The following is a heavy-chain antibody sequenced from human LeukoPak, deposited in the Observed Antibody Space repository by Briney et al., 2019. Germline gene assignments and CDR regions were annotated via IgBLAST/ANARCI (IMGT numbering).Heavy chain of an antibody. CDR2: IRSDGSNK. CDR3: AKDDAWLQYGN. Sequence: GGSLRLSCAASGFTFGSYGMHWVRQAPGKGLEWVTFIRSDGSNKYYADSVKGRFTISRDNSKGTVYLQMNSLRPEDTAVYYCAKDDAWLQYGNWGRGTLVTVSS. J-gene: IGHJ4*02. V-gene: IGHV3-30*02. D-gene: IGHD5-24*01. CDR1: GFTFGSYG.